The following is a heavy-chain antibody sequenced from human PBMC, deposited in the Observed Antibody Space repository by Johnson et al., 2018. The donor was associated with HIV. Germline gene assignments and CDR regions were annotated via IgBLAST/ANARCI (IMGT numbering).Heavy chain of an antibody. Sequence: MQLVESGGGVVRPGGSLRLSCAASGFIFDDYGMSWVRQAPGKGLEWVSGINWNGGNTGYADYVKGRFTISRDNAKNSLYLQMNNLRAEDTALYFCARDRGYSGYDWGAFDIWGQGTMVTVSS. V-gene: IGHV3-20*04. CDR3: ARDRGYSGYDWGAFDI. J-gene: IGHJ3*02. CDR1: GFIFDDYG. CDR2: INWNGGNT. D-gene: IGHD5-12*01.